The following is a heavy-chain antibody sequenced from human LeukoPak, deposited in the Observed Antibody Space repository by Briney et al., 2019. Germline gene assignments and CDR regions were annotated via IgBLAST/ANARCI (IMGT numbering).Heavy chain of an antibody. V-gene: IGHV1-46*01. CDR3: ARGRAYDFWSGPLGWFDP. J-gene: IGHJ5*02. D-gene: IGHD3-3*01. CDR1: GYTFTSYG. Sequence: ASVKVSCKASGYTFTSYGISWVRQAPGQGLEWMGIINPSGGSTSYAQKFQGRVTMTRDTSTSTVYMELSSLRSEDTAVYYCARGRAYDFWSGPLGWFDPWGQGTLVTVSS. CDR2: INPSGGST.